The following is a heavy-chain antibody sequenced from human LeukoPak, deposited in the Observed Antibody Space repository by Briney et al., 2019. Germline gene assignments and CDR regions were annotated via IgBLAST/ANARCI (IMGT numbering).Heavy chain of an antibody. J-gene: IGHJ3*02. CDR2: IKEDAREK. CDR3: ASSSPAPDILRFLEWSPPKVPDAFDI. D-gene: IGHD3-3*01. Sequence: GGSLRLSCAASGFTLSNFWMAWVRQAPGKGLEWVGNIKEDAREKYYVDSVKGRFTISRDNAKNLVYLQMNSLRAEDTAAYYCASSSPAPDILRFLEWSPPKVPDAFDIWGQGTMVTVSS. CDR1: GFTLSNFW. V-gene: IGHV3-7*02.